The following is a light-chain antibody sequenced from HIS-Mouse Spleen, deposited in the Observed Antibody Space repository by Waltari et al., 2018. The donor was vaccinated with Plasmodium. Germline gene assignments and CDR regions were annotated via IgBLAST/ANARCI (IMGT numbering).Light chain of an antibody. V-gene: IGLV3-21*02. CDR3: QVWDSSSDPWV. Sequence: SYVLTQPPSVSVAPGQTARITCGGNNIGSKSVHWYQQKPGQAPVLVVYDDSGRPSGIPERFSGSNSGNTATLTISRVEAGDEADYYCQVWDSSSDPWVFGGGTKLTVL. J-gene: IGLJ3*02. CDR1: NIGSKS. CDR2: DDS.